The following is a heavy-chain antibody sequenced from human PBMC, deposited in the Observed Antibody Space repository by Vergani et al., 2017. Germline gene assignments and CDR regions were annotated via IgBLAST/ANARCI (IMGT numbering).Heavy chain of an antibody. CDR1: GGTFSSYA. V-gene: IGHV1-69*12. J-gene: IGHJ6*02. CDR3: ARDPXPDYYGSGTYGMDV. D-gene: IGHD3-10*01. Sequence: QVQLVQSGAEVKKPGSSVKVSCKASGGTFSSYAISWVRQAPGQGLEWMGGIIPIFGTANYAQKFQGRVTITADESTSTAYMELSSLRSEDTAVYYCARDPXPDYYGSGTYGMDVWGQGTTVTVSS. CDR2: IIPIFGTA.